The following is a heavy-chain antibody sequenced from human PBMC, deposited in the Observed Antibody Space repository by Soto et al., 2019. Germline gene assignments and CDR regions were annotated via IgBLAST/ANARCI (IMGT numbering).Heavy chain of an antibody. V-gene: IGHV1-3*01. D-gene: IGHD3-3*02. CDR1: GYTFTAYA. CDR2: INAGNGNT. J-gene: IGHJ4*02. Sequence: GASVKVSCKASGYTFTAYAMHWVRQAPGQRLEWMGWINAGNGNTKYSQKFQGRVTITRDTSASTAYMELSSLRGEATAVHYCAKKGGRVPPAGHFTHGARGPLLTFSS. CDR3: AKKGGRVPPAGHFTH.